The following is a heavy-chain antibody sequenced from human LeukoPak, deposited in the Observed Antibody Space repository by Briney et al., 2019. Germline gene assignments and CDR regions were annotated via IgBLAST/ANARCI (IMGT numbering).Heavy chain of an antibody. CDR3: ARIYYDRGGHYYDY. CDR2: ITGDGGTT. V-gene: IGHV3-64*01. Sequence: GGSLRLSCAASGFTFRNYAMHWVRQAPGEGLEYVSAITGDGGTTYYARSVKDRFTISRDNSKNTLYLQMGSLRAEDMAVYYCARIYYDRGGHYYDYWGQGTLVAVSS. J-gene: IGHJ4*02. CDR1: GFTFRNYA. D-gene: IGHD3-22*01.